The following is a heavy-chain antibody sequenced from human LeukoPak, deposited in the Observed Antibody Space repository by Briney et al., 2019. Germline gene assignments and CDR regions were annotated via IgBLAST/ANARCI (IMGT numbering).Heavy chain of an antibody. CDR1: GFAFGSEA. CDR2: ISPGGGTT. CDR3: IIDVSNDIYPFDY. V-gene: IGHV3-23*01. J-gene: IGHJ4*02. Sequence: PGGSLRLSCAVSGFAFGSEAMSWVRQSPARGLEWVASISPGGGTTYYADYVKGRFTISRDNSKNSLFVQMNSLRAEDTAVYYCIIDVSNDIYPFDYWGQGTLVTVSS. D-gene: IGHD3-10*02.